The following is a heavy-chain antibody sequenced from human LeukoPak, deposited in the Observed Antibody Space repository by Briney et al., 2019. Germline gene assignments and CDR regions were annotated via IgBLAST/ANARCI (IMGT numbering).Heavy chain of an antibody. CDR3: AKDGTTYYDFWSGYYTPYYFDY. Sequence: GGSLRLSCAASGVTFSSYGMHWVRQAPGKGLEWVAFIRYDGSNKYYADSVKGRFTISRDNSKNTLYLQMNSLRAEDTAVYYCAKDGTTYYDFWSGYYTPYYFDYWGQGTLVTVSS. CDR2: IRYDGSNK. D-gene: IGHD3-3*01. CDR1: GVTFSSYG. J-gene: IGHJ4*02. V-gene: IGHV3-30*02.